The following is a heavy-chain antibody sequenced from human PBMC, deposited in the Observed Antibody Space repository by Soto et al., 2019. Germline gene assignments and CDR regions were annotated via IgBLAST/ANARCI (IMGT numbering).Heavy chain of an antibody. Sequence: QVQLVQSGAEVKTPGASVKVSCKASGYTFTDYDIIWVRQAPGQGLEWVGRMNPNSGRTDYAQKFQARVTMTRDTSISTAYLELSSLGYEDTAVFYCSTWGRNGWYTGFFWGQGTLVTVAS. CDR1: GYTFTDYD. D-gene: IGHD6-19*01. CDR3: STWGRNGWYTGFF. V-gene: IGHV1-8*01. J-gene: IGHJ4*02. CDR2: MNPNSGRT.